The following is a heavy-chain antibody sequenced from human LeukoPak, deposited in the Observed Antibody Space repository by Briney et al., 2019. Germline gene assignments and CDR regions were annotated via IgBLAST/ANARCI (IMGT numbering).Heavy chain of an antibody. V-gene: IGHV3-49*04. Sequence: GGSLRLSCTASGFTFGDYAMSWVRRAPGKGLEWVGFIRSKAYGGTTEYAASVKGRFTISRDDSKSIAYLQMNSLKTEDTAVYYCTAGGSYADFDYWGQGTLVTVSS. J-gene: IGHJ4*02. CDR3: TAGGSYADFDY. CDR2: IRSKAYGGTT. D-gene: IGHD1-26*01. CDR1: GFTFGDYA.